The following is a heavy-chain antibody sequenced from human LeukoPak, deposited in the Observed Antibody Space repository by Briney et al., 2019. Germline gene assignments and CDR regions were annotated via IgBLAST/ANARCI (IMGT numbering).Heavy chain of an antibody. CDR1: GFTFDDYA. Sequence: GRSLRLSCAASGFTFDDYAMHWVRQAPGKGLEWVSGISWNSGSIGYADSVKGRFTISRDNAKNSLYLQMNSLRAEDTAVYYCARQVDNFRYSGTHPGYWGQGTLVTVSS. CDR3: ARQVDNFRYSGTHPGY. J-gene: IGHJ4*02. V-gene: IGHV3-9*01. D-gene: IGHD3-10*01. CDR2: ISWNSGSI.